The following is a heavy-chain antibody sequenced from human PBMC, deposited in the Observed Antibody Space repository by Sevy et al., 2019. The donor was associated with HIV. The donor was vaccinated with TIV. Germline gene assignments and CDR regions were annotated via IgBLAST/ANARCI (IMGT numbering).Heavy chain of an antibody. CDR2: LSFGCGKI. CDR1: GFAFYDYS. D-gene: IGHD2-8*01. V-gene: IGHV3-23*01. CDR3: AREGCTRPHDY. J-gene: IGHJ4*02. Sequence: GGCLRLSCAASGFAFYDYSMSWIRQAPGKGLEWVVTLSFGCGKINYADSVKGRFTISRDNSKNSFYLQMDNLRVEDTALYYCAREGCTRPHDYWGQGTRVTVSS.